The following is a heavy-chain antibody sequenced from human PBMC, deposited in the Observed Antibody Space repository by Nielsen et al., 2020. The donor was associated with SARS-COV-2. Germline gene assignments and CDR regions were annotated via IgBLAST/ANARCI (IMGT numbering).Heavy chain of an antibody. J-gene: IGHJ6*02. CDR3: ATHTGSYSYYGADV. CDR2: NYYSGSA. Sequence: SETLSLTCTVSGGSISSHYWTWIRQFPGKGMEWIEYNYYSGSANYNPSLKSRVTISIDTSNNKFSLNLTSMTAADTAVYYCATHTGSYSYYGADVWGQGITVIVSS. V-gene: IGHV4-59*11. CDR1: GGSISSHY. D-gene: IGHD1-26*01.